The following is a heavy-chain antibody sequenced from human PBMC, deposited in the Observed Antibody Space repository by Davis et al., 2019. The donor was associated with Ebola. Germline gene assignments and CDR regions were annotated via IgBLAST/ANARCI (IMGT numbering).Heavy chain of an antibody. CDR2: IYTSGST. D-gene: IGHD3-22*01. CDR1: GDSISSGSYY. J-gene: IGHJ4*02. Sequence: LRLSCTVSGDSISSGSYYWSWIRQPAGKGLEWIGHIYTSGSTNYNPSLKSRVTISVDKSKNQFSLKLTSVTAADTAVYYCARDRHDTSGNGIWGPGNLVTVSS. V-gene: IGHV4-61*09. CDR3: ARDRHDTSGNGI.